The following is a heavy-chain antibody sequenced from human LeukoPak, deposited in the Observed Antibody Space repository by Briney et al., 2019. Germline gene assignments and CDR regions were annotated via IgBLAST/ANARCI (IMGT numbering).Heavy chain of an antibody. CDR2: INPNSGGT. J-gene: IGHJ5*02. Sequence: EASLKVSCKASGYTFTGYYMHWVRQAPGQGLEWMGWINPNSGGTNYAQKFQGRVTMTRETSISTAYMELSRLRSDDTAVYYCARLAKNYGSGSGWFDPWGQGTLVTVSS. CDR1: GYTFTGYY. D-gene: IGHD3-10*01. V-gene: IGHV1-2*02. CDR3: ARLAKNYGSGSGWFDP.